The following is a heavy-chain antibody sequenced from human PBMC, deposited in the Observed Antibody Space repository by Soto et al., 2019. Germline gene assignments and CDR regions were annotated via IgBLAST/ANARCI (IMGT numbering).Heavy chain of an antibody. J-gene: IGHJ4*02. CDR3: ARATVVTPDFDY. CDR1: GGSISSYY. V-gene: IGHV4-59*01. D-gene: IGHD4-17*01. CDR2: IYYSGST. Sequence: SETLSLTCTVSGGSISSYYWSWIRQPPGKGLEWIGYIYYSGSTNYHPSLKSRVTISVDTSKNQFSLKLSSVTAADTAVYYCARATVVTPDFDYWGQGTLVTVSS.